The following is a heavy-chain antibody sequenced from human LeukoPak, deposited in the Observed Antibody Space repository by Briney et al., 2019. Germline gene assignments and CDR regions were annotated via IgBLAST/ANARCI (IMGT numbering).Heavy chain of an antibody. CDR2: ISDSGGTT. J-gene: IGHJ4*02. CDR3: AKGLVVIRFGHFDS. CDR1: GFTFSSYD. D-gene: IGHD3-22*01. Sequence: GGSLRLSCAASGFTFSSYDMSWVRQAPGKGLEWVSTISDSGGTTYSADSVKGRFTISRDNSKNTLYLQMNSLRAEDTAVYYCAKGLVVIRFGHFDSRGQGTLVTVSS. V-gene: IGHV3-23*01.